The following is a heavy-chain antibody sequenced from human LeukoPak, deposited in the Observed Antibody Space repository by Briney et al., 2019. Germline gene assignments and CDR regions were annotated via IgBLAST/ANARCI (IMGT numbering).Heavy chain of an antibody. Sequence: SETLSLTCTVSGGSINNNNYYWGWIRQPPGKGLEWIGSIYYRGNSYYNPPLKSRVTISVHTSKNQFSLKLSSVTAADTAVYYCARPISSSWYGGFDYWGQGTLVTVSS. CDR3: ARPISSSWYGGFDY. D-gene: IGHD6-13*01. J-gene: IGHJ4*02. CDR1: GGSINNNNYY. V-gene: IGHV4-39*01. CDR2: IYYRGNS.